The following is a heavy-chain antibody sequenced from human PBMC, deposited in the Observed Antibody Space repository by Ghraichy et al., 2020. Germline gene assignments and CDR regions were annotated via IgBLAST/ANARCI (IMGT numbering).Heavy chain of an antibody. Sequence: SETLSLTCTVSGGSVSSGSYYWSWIRQPPGKGLEWIGYIYYSGSTNYNPSLKSRVTISVDTSKNQFSLKLSSVTAADTAVYYCARGRAVEAFDYWGQGTLVTVSS. V-gene: IGHV4-61*01. D-gene: IGHD6-19*01. CDR3: ARGRAVEAFDY. CDR2: IYYSGST. J-gene: IGHJ4*02. CDR1: GGSVSSGSYY.